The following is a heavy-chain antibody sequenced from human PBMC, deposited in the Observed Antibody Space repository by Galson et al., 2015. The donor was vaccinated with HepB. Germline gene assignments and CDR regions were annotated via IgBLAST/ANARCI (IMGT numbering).Heavy chain of an antibody. Sequence: SLRLSCAASGFTFSSYSMNWVRQAPGKGLEWVSSISSISSYIYYADSVKGRFTISRDNAKNSLYLQMNSLRAEDTAVYYCARDMGASSYYYDYWGQGTLVTVSS. CDR1: GFTFSSYS. CDR3: ARDMGASSYYYDY. J-gene: IGHJ4*02. CDR2: ISSISSYI. D-gene: IGHD3-22*01. V-gene: IGHV3-21*01.